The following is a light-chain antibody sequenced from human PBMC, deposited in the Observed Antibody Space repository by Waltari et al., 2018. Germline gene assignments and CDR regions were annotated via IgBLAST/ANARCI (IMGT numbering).Light chain of an antibody. V-gene: IGLV3-19*01. CDR3: HSRDTISTRV. J-gene: IGLJ3*02. Sequence: SSELTQDPAVSVALGQTVRITCQGDSLRRYYASWYQQRPGQAPVLVLYGQNNRPSGIPDRFPGSASGNTASLTITGTQAEDEADYYCHSRDTISTRVFGGGTRLTV. CDR1: SLRRYY. CDR2: GQN.